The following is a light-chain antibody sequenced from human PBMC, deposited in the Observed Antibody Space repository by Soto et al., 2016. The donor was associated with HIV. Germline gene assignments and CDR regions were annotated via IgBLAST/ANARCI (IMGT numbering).Light chain of an antibody. J-gene: IGKJ4*01. CDR2: GAS. CDR3: QQSYSNSPLT. V-gene: IGKV1-16*02. CDR1: QDIDNY. Sequence: DIQMTQSPSSLSASVGDTVTITCRASQDIDNYLAWFQQKPGKAPKSLIYGASTLQSGVSSKFSGSRSGTDFTLTISSLQPEDFATYYCQQSYSNSPLTFGGGTKVRSN.